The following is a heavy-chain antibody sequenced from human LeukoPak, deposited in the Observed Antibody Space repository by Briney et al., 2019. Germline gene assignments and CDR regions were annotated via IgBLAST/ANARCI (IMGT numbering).Heavy chain of an antibody. V-gene: IGHV3-30-3*01. J-gene: IGHJ3*02. CDR3: AREIFNGFDI. CDR2: ISYDGSNK. CDR1: GFTFRSYA. Sequence: GSLRLSCAGSGFTFRSYAMHWVRQAPGKGLEWVAVISYDGSNKDYADSVKGRFTISRDNSKNTLFLQMNSLRAEDTAVYYCAREIFNGFDIWGQGTMVTVSS.